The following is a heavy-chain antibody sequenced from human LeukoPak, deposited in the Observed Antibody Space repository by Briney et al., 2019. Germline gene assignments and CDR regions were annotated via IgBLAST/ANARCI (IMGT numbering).Heavy chain of an antibody. CDR2: XXXSGST. D-gene: IGHD2-15*01. Sequence: SETLSLTCTVSGGSXSSXXXSWIXQXXXXXXEXIXXXXXSGSTNYNPSLKSRVTISVDTSKNQFSLKLSSVTAADTAVYYCARGLGYCSGGSCYGNAFDIWGQGTMVTVSS. CDR1: GGSXSSXX. V-gene: IGHV4-59*01. CDR3: ARGLGYCSGGSCYGNAFDI. J-gene: IGHJ3*02.